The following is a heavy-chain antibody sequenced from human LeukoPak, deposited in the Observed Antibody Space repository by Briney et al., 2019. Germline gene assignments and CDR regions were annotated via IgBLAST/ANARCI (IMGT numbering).Heavy chain of an antibody. D-gene: IGHD3-22*01. CDR2: ISAYNGNT. CDR1: GYTFTSYG. CDR3: ARPTNTPYSSGYLWDYYYYGMDV. V-gene: IGHV1-18*01. Sequence: GASVKVSCKASGYTFTSYGISWVRQAPGQGLEWMGWISAYNGNTNYAQKLQGRVTMTTDTSTSTAYMELRSLRSDDTAVYYCARPTNTPYSSGYLWDYYYYGMDVWGQGTTVTVSS. J-gene: IGHJ6*02.